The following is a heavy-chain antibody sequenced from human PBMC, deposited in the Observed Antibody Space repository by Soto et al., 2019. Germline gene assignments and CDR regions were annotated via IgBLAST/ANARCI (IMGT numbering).Heavy chain of an antibody. CDR3: AKSWVFSGYGAYYYYYGMDV. D-gene: IGHD5-12*01. CDR2: ISSSSSYI. CDR1: GFTFSSYS. Sequence: GGSLRLSCAASGFTFSSYSMNWVRQAPGKGLEWVSSISSSSSYIYYADSVKGRFTISRDNAKNSLYLQMNSLRAEDTAVYYCAKSWVFSGYGAYYYYYGMDVWGQGTTVTVSS. V-gene: IGHV3-21*04. J-gene: IGHJ6*02.